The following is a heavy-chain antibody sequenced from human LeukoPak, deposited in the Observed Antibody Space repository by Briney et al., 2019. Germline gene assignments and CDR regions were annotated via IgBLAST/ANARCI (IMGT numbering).Heavy chain of an antibody. J-gene: IGHJ4*02. CDR1: GFTFSSYS. CDR2: ISSSSSTI. CDR3: ARVFLYNWNYGGTFDY. V-gene: IGHV3-48*01. D-gene: IGHD1-7*01. Sequence: PGGSLRLSCAASGFTFSSYSMNWVRQAPGKGLEWVSYISSSSSTIYYADSVKGRFTISRDNAKNSLYLQMNSLRAEDTAVYYCARVFLYNWNYGGTFDYWGQGTLVTVSS.